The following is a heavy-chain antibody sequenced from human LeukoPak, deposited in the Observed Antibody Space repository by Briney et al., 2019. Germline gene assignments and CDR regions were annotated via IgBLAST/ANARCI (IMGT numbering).Heavy chain of an antibody. J-gene: IGHJ4*02. Sequence: SETLSLTCTVSGGSISSYYWSWIRQPPGKGLEWIGYINYSGSTNYNPSLKSRVTISVDTSKNQFSLKLSSVTAADTAVYYCARQKYGSGSYDYWGQGTLVTVSS. V-gene: IGHV4-59*08. CDR1: GGSISSYY. CDR2: INYSGST. D-gene: IGHD3-10*01. CDR3: ARQKYGSGSYDY.